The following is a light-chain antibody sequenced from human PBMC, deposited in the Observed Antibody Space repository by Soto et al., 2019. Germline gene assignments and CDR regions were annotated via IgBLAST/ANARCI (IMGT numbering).Light chain of an antibody. CDR3: AAWDDSLNGVV. J-gene: IGLJ2*01. Sequence: QPVLTQPPSASGTPGQRVTISCSGSSSNIGRNSVNWYQQLPGTAPKLLIYSSNQRPSGVPDRFSGSKSGTSASLAISGLQSEDEADYYCAAWDDSLNGVVFGGGTKLTVL. V-gene: IGLV1-44*01. CDR2: SSN. CDR1: SSNIGRNS.